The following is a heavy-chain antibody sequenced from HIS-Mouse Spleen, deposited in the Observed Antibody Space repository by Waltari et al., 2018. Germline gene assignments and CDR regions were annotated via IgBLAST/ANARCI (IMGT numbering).Heavy chain of an antibody. Sequence: QLQLQESGPGLVKPSETLSLTCTVSGGSISSSSYYWGWIRQPQGKGLEWIGSIYDSGGTYDNPSRKSRVTISVDTSKNQVSLKLSSVTAAYTAVYYCAREIPYSSSWYDWYFDLWGRGTLVTVSS. CDR2: IYDSGGT. J-gene: IGHJ2*01. CDR3: AREIPYSSSWYDWYFDL. CDR1: GGSISSSSYY. V-gene: IGHV4-39*07. D-gene: IGHD6-13*01.